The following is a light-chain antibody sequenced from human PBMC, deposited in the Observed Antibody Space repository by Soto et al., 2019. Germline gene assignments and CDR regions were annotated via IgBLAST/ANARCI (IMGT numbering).Light chain of an antibody. Sequence: QSVLTQPPSASGSPGQSVTISCTGSSSDVGGYEYVSWYQQHPGKAPKLIIYEVIKRPSGVPDRFSGSKSGNTASLTVSGLKAEDEADYYCSSYAGSNNLHVLFGGGTKVTVL. V-gene: IGLV2-8*01. J-gene: IGLJ2*01. CDR1: SSDVGGYEY. CDR2: EVI. CDR3: SSYAGSNNLHVL.